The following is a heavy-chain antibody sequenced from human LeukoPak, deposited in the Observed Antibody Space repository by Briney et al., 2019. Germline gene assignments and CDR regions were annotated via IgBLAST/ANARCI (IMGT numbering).Heavy chain of an antibody. J-gene: IGHJ4*02. CDR2: IRYDGSNK. CDR1: GFTFSSYG. D-gene: IGHD3-10*01. V-gene: IGHV3-30*02. CDR3: ARDRYYGSGSYPHFDS. Sequence: GGSLRLSCAASGFTFSSYGMHWVRQAPGKGLEWVAFIRYDGSNKYYADSVKGRFTISRDNSENTLYLQMDSLRDEDTAVYYCARDRYYGSGSYPHFDSWGQGTLVTVSS.